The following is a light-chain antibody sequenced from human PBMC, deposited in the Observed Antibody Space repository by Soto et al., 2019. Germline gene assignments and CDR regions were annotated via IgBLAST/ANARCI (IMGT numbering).Light chain of an antibody. V-gene: IGLV1-40*01. CDR1: SSNIGAGYE. CDR2: GNT. CDR3: QSYDSSLSAL. J-gene: IGLJ2*01. Sequence: QAVVTQPPSVSGAPGQRVTISCTGSSSNIGAGYEVHWYQQLPGTAPKLLIYGNTNRPSGVPDRFSGSKSGTSASLAITGLQTEDEADYYCQSYDSSLSALFGGGTKVTVL.